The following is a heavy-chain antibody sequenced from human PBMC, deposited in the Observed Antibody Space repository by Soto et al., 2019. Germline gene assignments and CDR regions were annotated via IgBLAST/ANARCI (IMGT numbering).Heavy chain of an antibody. CDR2: ISGSGGST. CDR3: AKILAVAVPLYYYYGMDV. D-gene: IGHD6-19*01. V-gene: IGHV3-23*01. Sequence: EVQLLESGGGLVQPGGSLRLSCAASGFTFSSYAMSWVRQAPGKGLEWVSAISGSGGSTYYADSVKGRFTISRDNSKNTLYLQMNSLRAEDTAVYYCAKILAVAVPLYYYYGMDVWGQGTTVTVSS. CDR1: GFTFSSYA. J-gene: IGHJ6*02.